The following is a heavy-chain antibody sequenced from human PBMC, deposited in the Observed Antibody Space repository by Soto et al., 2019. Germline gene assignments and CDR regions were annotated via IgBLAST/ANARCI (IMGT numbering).Heavy chain of an antibody. D-gene: IGHD2-21*02. J-gene: IGHJ4*02. CDR2: ISGRGGNI. Sequence: GWSLRLSCAASGFTFSSYWMSWVRQVPGKGLEWVSVISGRGGNIFYADSVKGRFAISRDNSKNIVYLQMSNLRVDDTAMYYCAKPSHFGDFAGSFDSWGQGTQVTVSS. V-gene: IGHV3-23*01. CDR3: AKPSHFGDFAGSFDS. CDR1: GFTFSSYW.